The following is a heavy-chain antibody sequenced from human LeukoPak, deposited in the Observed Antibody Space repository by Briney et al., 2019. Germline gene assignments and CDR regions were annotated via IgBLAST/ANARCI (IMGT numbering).Heavy chain of an antibody. CDR3: ARDPTLVAAAGTLAYYYGMDV. D-gene: IGHD6-13*01. V-gene: IGHV1-69*06. CDR2: IIPIFGTA. J-gene: IGHJ6*02. Sequence: SVKVSCKASGGTFSSYAISWVRQAPGQGLEWMGGIIPIFGTANYAQKFQGRVTITADKSTSTAYMELSSLRSEDTAVYYCARDPTLVAAAGTLAYYYGMDVWGQGTTVTVSS. CDR1: GGTFSSYA.